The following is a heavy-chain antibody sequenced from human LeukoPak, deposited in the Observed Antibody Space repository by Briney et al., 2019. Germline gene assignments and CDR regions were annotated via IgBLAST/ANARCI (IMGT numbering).Heavy chain of an antibody. D-gene: IGHD3-16*01. V-gene: IGHV3-23*01. CDR3: AKGDDYVWGSYPYYFDY. CDR1: GFTFSSYA. CDR2: ISGSGGST. J-gene: IGHJ4*02. Sequence: GGSLRLSCAASGFTFSSYAMSWVRQAPGKGLEWVSAISGSGGSTYYADSVKGRFTISRDNSKNTLYLQMNSLRAEDTAVYYCAKGDDYVWGSYPYYFDYWGQGTLVTVSS.